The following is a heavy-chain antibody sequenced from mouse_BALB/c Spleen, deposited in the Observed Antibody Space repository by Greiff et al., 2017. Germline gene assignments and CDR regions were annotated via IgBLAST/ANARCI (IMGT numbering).Heavy chain of an antibody. V-gene: IGHV1-7*01. CDR2: INPSTGYT. J-gene: IGHJ3*01. D-gene: IGHD1-1*01. Sequence: QVQLQQSGAELAKPGASVKMSCKASGYTFTSYWMHWVKQRPGQGLEWIGYINPSTGYTEYNQKFKDKATLTADKSSSTAYMQLSSLTSEDSAVYYCARSGGAFTTVVARWFAYWGQGTLVTVSA. CDR1: GYTFTSYW. CDR3: ARSGGAFTTVVARWFAY.